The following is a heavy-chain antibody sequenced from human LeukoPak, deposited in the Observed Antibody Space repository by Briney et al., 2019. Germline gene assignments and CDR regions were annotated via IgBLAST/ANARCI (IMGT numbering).Heavy chain of an antibody. J-gene: IGHJ5*02. CDR2: ISGSGGST. CDR3: AKDIVVVVAATRWFDP. V-gene: IGHV3-23*01. D-gene: IGHD2-15*01. CDR1: GFTFSSYV. Sequence: GGSLRLSCAASGFTFSSYVMTWVRQAPGKGLEWVSAISGSGGSTYYADSVKGRFSIPRDNSKNTLYLQMNSLRAKDTAIYYCAKDIVVVVAATRWFDPWGQGTLVTVSS.